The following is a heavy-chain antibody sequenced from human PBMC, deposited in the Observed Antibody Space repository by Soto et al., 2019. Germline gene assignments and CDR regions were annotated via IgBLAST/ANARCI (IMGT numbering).Heavy chain of an antibody. CDR3: ARTSISGTRFDY. CDR2: VYHSGST. D-gene: IGHD1-20*01. Sequence: QVQLQESGPGLVKHSGTLSLTCAVPGGSISTRNWWRWGRQPPGKGLEWIGEVYHSGSTNYNPSFKSRVAMSVDKSKNQLHLKLNSVTAADTAMSYCARTSISGTRFDYGVQGSLVTVSS. V-gene: IGHV4-4*02. CDR1: GGSISTRNW. J-gene: IGHJ4*02.